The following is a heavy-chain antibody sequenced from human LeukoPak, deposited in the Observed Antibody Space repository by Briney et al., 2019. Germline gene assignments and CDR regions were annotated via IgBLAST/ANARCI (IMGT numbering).Heavy chain of an antibody. Sequence: SQTLSLTCTVSGGSISSGSYYWNWIRQPAGKGLEWIGRIHTSGSIHYNPSLKSRVTISIDTSKNQFSLNLSSVTAADTAMYYCARAYNWNDSNDYWGQGILVTVSS. D-gene: IGHD1-1*01. CDR3: ARAYNWNDSNDY. V-gene: IGHV4-61*02. J-gene: IGHJ4*02. CDR2: IHTSGSI. CDR1: GGSISSGSYY.